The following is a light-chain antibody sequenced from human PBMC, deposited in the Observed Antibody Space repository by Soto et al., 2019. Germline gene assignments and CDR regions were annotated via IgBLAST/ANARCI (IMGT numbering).Light chain of an antibody. CDR1: QTVSNSY. Sequence: EIVLTQSPGTLSLSPGERATLSCRASQTVSNSYIAWYQQTPGQAPRLLIYGASSRATGIPDRFSGSGSGTDFTLTISRLEPEDFAVYYCQQYGSSPWTFGQGTKVEIK. CDR3: QQYGSSPWT. CDR2: GAS. J-gene: IGKJ1*01. V-gene: IGKV3-20*01.